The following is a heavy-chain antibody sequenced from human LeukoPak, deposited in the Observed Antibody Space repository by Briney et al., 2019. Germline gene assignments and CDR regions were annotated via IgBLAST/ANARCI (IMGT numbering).Heavy chain of an antibody. V-gene: IGHV3-23*01. CDR3: AKKGQADDNGKPD. D-gene: IGHD1-1*01. CDR2: IRRGIGTT. J-gene: IGHJ4*02. Sequence: GGSLRLSCAASGFTFSSYDLSWVRQAPGKGLECVSAIRRGIGTTYYADSVQGRFTISRDNSKNTLYLQMNNLRADDTAIYYCAKKGQADDNGKPDWGQGTLVTVSS. CDR1: GFTFSSYD.